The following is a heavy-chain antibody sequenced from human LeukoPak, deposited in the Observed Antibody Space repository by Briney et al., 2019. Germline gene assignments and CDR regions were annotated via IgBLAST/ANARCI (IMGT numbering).Heavy chain of an antibody. V-gene: IGHV4-4*07. J-gene: IGHJ5*02. CDR1: GGSISSYY. CDR3: ARDPYYYDSSGYNWFDP. CDR2: IYTSGST. Sequence: SETLSLTCTVSGGSISSYYWGWIRQPAGKGLEWIGRIYTSGSTNYNPSLKSRVTMSVDTSKNQFSLKLSPVTAADTAVYYCARDPYYYDSSGYNWFDPWGQGTLVTVSS. D-gene: IGHD3-22*01.